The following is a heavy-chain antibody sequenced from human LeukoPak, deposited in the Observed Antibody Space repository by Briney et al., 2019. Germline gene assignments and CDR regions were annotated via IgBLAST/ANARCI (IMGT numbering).Heavy chain of an antibody. CDR3: AKGRNPLRPIYFDY. Sequence: GGSLRLSCAASGFTFSRYAMSGVRQSPGEGLEWVTAISGSGGSTYYADSVKGRFTISRDNSKNTLYLQMNSLRAEDTAVYYCAKGRNPLRPIYFDYWGQGTLVTVSS. D-gene: IGHD4-17*01. CDR2: ISGSGGST. J-gene: IGHJ4*02. V-gene: IGHV3-23*01. CDR1: GFTFSRYA.